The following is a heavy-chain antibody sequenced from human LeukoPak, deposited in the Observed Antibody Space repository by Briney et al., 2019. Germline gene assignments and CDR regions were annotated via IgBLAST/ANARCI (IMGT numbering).Heavy chain of an antibody. CDR3: AKEITMIPKLDFDY. CDR2: IWYDGSNK. Sequence: GGSLRLSCAASGFTFSSYGMHWVRQAPGKGLEWGAVIWYDGSNKYYADSVKGRFTISRDNSKNTLYLQMNSLRAEDTAVYYCAKEITMIPKLDFDYWGQGTLVTVSS. CDR1: GFTFSSYG. D-gene: IGHD3-22*01. J-gene: IGHJ4*02. V-gene: IGHV3-33*06.